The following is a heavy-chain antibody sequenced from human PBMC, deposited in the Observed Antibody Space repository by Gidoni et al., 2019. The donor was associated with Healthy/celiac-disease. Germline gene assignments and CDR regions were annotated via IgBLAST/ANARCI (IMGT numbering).Heavy chain of an antibody. CDR1: GGSLGGYY. D-gene: IGHD6-13*01. V-gene: IGHV4-34*01. J-gene: IGHJ5*02. CDR3: AREVKQPEAPHWFDP. Sequence: QVQLQQWGAGLLQPSETLSLTYAVYGGSLGGYYWSWIRQPPGKGLEWIGEINHSGSPNYDPSLKSPVTISVDTSKIQFSLKLSSVTAADTAVYYCAREVKQPEAPHWFDPWGQGTLVTVSS. CDR2: INHSGSP.